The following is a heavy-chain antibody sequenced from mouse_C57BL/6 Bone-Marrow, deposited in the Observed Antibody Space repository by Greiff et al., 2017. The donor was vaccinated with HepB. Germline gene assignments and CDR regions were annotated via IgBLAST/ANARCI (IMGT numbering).Heavy chain of an antibody. CDR1: GYTFPVYY. V-gene: IGHV1-76*01. CDR3: ARGYYEAY. D-gene: IGHD2-4*01. CDR2: IYPGSGNT. J-gene: IGHJ3*01. Sequence: VQLVESGAELVRPGASVKLSCKASGYTFPVYYINCVMPRPGQELAWIARIYPGSGNTYYNEKFKGKATLTAEKSSSTAYMQLSSLTSENSAVYFCARGYYEAYWGQGTLVTVSA.